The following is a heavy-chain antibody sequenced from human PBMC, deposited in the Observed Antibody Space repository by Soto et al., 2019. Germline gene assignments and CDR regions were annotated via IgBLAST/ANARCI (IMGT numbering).Heavy chain of an antibody. CDR1: GDSMTRSVW. V-gene: IGHV4-4*02. CDR3: ARKAWVRFDY. CDR2: VFHTGNT. Sequence: SETLSLTCTVSGDSMTRSVWWTWVRQPPGKGLEWIGEVFHTGNTNYNPSLKSRVTMSVDKSTNEFSLKVSSVTAADTAIYYCARKAWVRFDYWGQGALVTVSS. D-gene: IGHD7-27*01. J-gene: IGHJ4*02.